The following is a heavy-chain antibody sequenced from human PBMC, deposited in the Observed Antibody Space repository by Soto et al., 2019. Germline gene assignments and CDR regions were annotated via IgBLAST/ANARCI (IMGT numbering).Heavy chain of an antibody. J-gene: IGHJ6*02. CDR1: GYTFTGYY. D-gene: IGHD2-21*02. CDR2: INPNSGGT. V-gene: IGHV1-2*02. Sequence: QVQLVQSGAEVKKPGASVKVSCKASGYTFTGYYMHWVRQAPGQGLEWMGWINPNSGGTGYAQKFQGRVTMTRDTSFSTAYMELGRLTSDDTAVYYCASYGVTLETSDDSYGMDVWGQGTTVTVS. CDR3: ASYGVTLETSDDSYGMDV.